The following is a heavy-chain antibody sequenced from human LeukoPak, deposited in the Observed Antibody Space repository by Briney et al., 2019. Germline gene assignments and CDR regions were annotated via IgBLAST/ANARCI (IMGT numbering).Heavy chain of an antibody. V-gene: IGHV3-30*18. CDR3: AKDSSRYFDWLSFTDFGLDY. CDR2: ISYDGRNK. J-gene: IGHJ4*02. Sequence: AGGSPRLSCAASGFTFSNYGMHWVRQAPGKGLEWVAVISYDGRNKYYAGSVKDRFTISRDNSKNTLYLQMNSLRADDAALYYCAKDSSRYFDWLSFTDFGLDYWGQGTLVTVSS. CDR1: GFTFSNYG. D-gene: IGHD3-9*01.